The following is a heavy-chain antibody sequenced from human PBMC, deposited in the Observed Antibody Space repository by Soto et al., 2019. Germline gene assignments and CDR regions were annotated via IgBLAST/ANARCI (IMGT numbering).Heavy chain of an antibody. V-gene: IGHV1-69*01. CDR3: ETEMTFGKLSVV. D-gene: IGHD3-16*02. Sequence: QVQLVQSGAEVKKPGSSVKVSCKASGDTDTNYVISWVRQAPGQGLEWMGGIFPKFGTTYSAQKLQDRLTITADERTSTVYMPLSSLRLDDTAVYYCETEMTFGKLSVVWGQGTTVTLSS. J-gene: IGHJ6*02. CDR2: IFPKFGTT. CDR1: GDTDTNYV.